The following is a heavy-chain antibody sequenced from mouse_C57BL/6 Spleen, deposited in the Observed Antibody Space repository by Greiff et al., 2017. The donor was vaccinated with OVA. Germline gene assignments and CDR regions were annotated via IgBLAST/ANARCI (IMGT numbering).Heavy chain of an antibody. J-gene: IGHJ2*01. CDR1: GYSFTGYY. V-gene: IGHV1-42*01. CDR3: ARDGSIDY. Sequence: VQLQQSGPELVKPGASVKISCKASGYSFTGYYMNWVKQSPEKSLEWIGEINPSTGGTTYNQKFKAKATLTVDKSSSTAYMQLKSLTSEDSAVYYCARDGSIDYWGQGTTLTVSS. CDR2: INPSTGGT. D-gene: IGHD1-1*01.